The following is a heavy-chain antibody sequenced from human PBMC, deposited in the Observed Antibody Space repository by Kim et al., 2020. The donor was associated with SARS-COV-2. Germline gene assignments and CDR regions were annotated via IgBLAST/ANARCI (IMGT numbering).Heavy chain of an antibody. Sequence: ASVKVSCKASGYTFTGYYMHWVRQAPEQGLVWMGRINPNSGGTNYAQKFQGRVTMTRDTSISTAYMELSRLRSDDTAVYYCARYLTRSLVYYGSGRYLYYNHGMDVWGAGSTVTVSS. J-gene: IGHJ6*01. CDR1: GYTFTGYY. CDR2: INPNSGGT. CDR3: ARYLTRSLVYYGSGRYLYYNHGMDV. V-gene: IGHV1-2*06. D-gene: IGHD3-10*01.